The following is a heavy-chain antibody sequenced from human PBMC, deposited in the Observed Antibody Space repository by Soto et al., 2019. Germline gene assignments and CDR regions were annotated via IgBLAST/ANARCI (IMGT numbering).Heavy chain of an antibody. CDR2: ISSDGTGT. V-gene: IGHV3-64D*06. J-gene: IGHJ4*02. Sequence: GGSLRLSCSASGFTFSSYAMHWVRQAPGKGLESVSAISSDGTGTYYADSVKGRFTISRDNSKNTLYFQMSSLRAEDTAVYYCVKDTSSWPTQNDFWGQGTLVTVSS. CDR3: VKDTSSWPTQNDF. CDR1: GFTFSSYA. D-gene: IGHD2-2*01.